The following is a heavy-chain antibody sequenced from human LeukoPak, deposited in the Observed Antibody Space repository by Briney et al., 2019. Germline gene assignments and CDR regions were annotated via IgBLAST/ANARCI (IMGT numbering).Heavy chain of an antibody. D-gene: IGHD3-16*01. CDR1: GGSISSYY. Sequence: SETLSLTCTVSGGSISSYYWSWIRQPPGKGLEWIGYIYYSGSTNYNPSLKSRVTISVDTSKNQFSLKLSSETAADTAVYYCARDRLRGFDYWGQGTLVTVSS. CDR2: IYYSGST. V-gene: IGHV4-59*01. CDR3: ARDRLRGFDY. J-gene: IGHJ4*02.